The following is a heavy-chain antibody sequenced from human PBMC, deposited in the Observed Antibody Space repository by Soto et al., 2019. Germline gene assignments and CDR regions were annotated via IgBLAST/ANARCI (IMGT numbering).Heavy chain of an antibody. CDR3: ASHKWRSRSGYYAFDI. CDR2: INPIHGIA. J-gene: IGHJ3*02. V-gene: IGHV1-69*02. Sequence: ASVNVSCKASGDTFASYTISWVRQAPGQRLEWMGRINPIHGIAKYSQKFQGRVTITRDTSASTAYMELSSLRSEDTAVYYCASHKWRSRSGYYAFDIWGQGTMVTVSS. D-gene: IGHD6-13*01. CDR1: GDTFASYT.